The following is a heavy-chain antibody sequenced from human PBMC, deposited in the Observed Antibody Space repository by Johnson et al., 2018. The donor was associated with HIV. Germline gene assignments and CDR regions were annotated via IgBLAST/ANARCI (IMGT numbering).Heavy chain of an antibody. CDR3: AMAIVGYSSSWTYNDAFDI. CDR1: GFTLSSYG. J-gene: IGHJ3*02. D-gene: IGHD6-13*01. V-gene: IGHV3-30*03. CDR2: ISYDGGNK. Sequence: QVQLVESGGGVVQPGRSLRLSCAASGFTLSSYGMHWVRQAPGKGLEWVAVISYDGGNKYYADSVKGRFTISRDNSENTLYLQMNSLIAEDTAVYYCAMAIVGYSSSWTYNDAFDIWGQGTMVTVSS.